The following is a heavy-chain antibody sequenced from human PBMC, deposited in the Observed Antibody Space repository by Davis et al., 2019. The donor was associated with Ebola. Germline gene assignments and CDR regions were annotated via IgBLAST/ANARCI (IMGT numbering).Heavy chain of an antibody. CDR1: GGTFSSYA. CDR2: IIPIFGTA. J-gene: IGHJ4*02. Sequence: SVKVSCKASGGTFSSYAISWVRQAPGQGLEWMGGIIPIFGTANYAQKFQGRVTITADESTSTAYMELSSLRSEDTAVYYCARARYRDIVVVPAAFLEYWGQGTLVTVSS. V-gene: IGHV1-69*13. CDR3: ARARYRDIVVVPAAFLEY. D-gene: IGHD2-2*01.